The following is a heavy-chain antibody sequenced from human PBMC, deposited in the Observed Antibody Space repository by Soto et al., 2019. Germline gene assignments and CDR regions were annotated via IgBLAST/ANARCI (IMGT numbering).Heavy chain of an antibody. V-gene: IGHV2-5*02. CDR3: ARLLSAMIVPRI. J-gene: IGHJ3*02. CDR2: IYLDDDK. Sequence: QITLKESGPPLVKPTQTLTLTCTFSGFSLSTSGVGVGWIRQPPGKALEWLALIYLDDDKLYSPSLKSRLTITKDTSKNQVVLTMTIMDPVDTATYYGARLLSAMIVPRIWGQGTMVTVSS. D-gene: IGHD3-22*01. CDR1: GFSLSTSGVG.